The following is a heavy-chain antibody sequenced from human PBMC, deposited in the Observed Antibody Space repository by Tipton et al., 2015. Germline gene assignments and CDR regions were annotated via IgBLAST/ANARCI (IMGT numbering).Heavy chain of an antibody. Sequence: SLRLSCAASGFIFSDYAIHWVRQPPDRGLEWVALISYDGTTLYYPDSVKGRFTISRDNSQSTVFLQMNSLRVEDTAVYYCAKSLVYGGHQANPYYGMDAWGQGTTVTVSS. CDR3: AKSLVYGGHQANPYYGMDA. D-gene: IGHD4-23*01. CDR2: ISYDGTTL. CDR1: GFIFSDYA. J-gene: IGHJ6*02. V-gene: IGHV3-30*18.